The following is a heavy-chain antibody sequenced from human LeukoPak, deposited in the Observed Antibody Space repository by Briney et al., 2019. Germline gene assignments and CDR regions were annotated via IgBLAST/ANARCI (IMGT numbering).Heavy chain of an antibody. J-gene: IGHJ4*02. CDR2: TRNKANSYTT. CDR3: ARGDYDSSGYYYFDY. V-gene: IGHV3-72*01. CDR1: GFTFSDHY. D-gene: IGHD3-22*01. Sequence: PGGPLRLSCAASGFTFSDHYMDWVRQAPGKGLEWVGRTRNKANSYTTEYAASVKGRFTISRDDSKNSLYLQMNSLKTEDTAVYYCARGDYDSSGYYYFDYWGQGTLVTVSS.